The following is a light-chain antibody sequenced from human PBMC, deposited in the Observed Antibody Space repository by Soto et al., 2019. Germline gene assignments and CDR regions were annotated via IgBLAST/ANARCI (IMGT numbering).Light chain of an antibody. V-gene: IGLV1-44*01. CDR2: SNN. CDR1: SSNIGSNT. Sequence: QSVLTQPPSASGSPGQRVTICCSGGSSNIGSNTVNWYQQLPGTAPKLLIYSNNQRPSGVPDRFSGSKSGTSASLAISGLQSEDEADYYCAAWDDSLNGLNYVFGTG. CDR3: AAWDDSLNGLNYV. J-gene: IGLJ1*01.